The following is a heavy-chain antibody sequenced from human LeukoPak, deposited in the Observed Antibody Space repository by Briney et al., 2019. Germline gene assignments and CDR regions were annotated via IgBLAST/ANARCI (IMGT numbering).Heavy chain of an antibody. D-gene: IGHD1-7*01. CDR1: GFSVDSRF. Sequence: GGSLRLSCTASGFSVDSRFMNWVRQAPGKGPEWVSFITPGGHTDYTESVKGGFTIYRDNVRNTLSLQMNSLRVEDTAVYYCARGTSGTTTFDFWGPGTPVTVSS. CDR2: ITPGGHT. CDR3: ARGTSGTTTFDF. J-gene: IGHJ4*02. V-gene: IGHV3-66*01.